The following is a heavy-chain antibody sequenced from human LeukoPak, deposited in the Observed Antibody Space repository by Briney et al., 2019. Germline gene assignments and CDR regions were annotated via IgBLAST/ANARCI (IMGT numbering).Heavy chain of an antibody. CDR1: GFTFSGSA. V-gene: IGHV3-73*01. CDR3: TRDRGTYNGFDP. Sequence: GGSLRLSCAASGFTFSGSAVHWVRQSSGKGLEWVGHIDKKDNLYATAYAESVKGRFTISRDDSKDTAFLHMDSLKTEDTALYYCTRDRGTYNGFDPWGQGTLVTVSS. J-gene: IGHJ5*02. D-gene: IGHD2-15*01. CDR2: IDKKDNLYAT.